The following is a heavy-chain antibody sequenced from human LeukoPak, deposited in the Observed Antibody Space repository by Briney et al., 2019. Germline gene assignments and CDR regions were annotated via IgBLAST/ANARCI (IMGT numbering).Heavy chain of an antibody. V-gene: IGHV3-23*01. J-gene: IGHJ6*03. CDR1: GFTFSSYA. Sequence: GGSLRLSCAASGFTFSSYAMSWVRQAPGKGLEWVSAISGSGGSTYYADSVKGRFTISRDNSKNTLYLQMNSLRAEDTAVYYCARFPGGKPSYYYYYYMDVWGKGTTVTVSS. CDR3: ARFPGGKPSYYYYYYMDV. D-gene: IGHD3-16*01. CDR2: ISGSGGST.